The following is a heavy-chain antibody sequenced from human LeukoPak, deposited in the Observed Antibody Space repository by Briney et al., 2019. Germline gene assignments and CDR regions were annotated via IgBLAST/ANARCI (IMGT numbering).Heavy chain of an antibody. J-gene: IGHJ5*02. V-gene: IGHV4-39*01. CDR2: IYYSGST. CDR3: ARNKYYYDSRSYGVPNWFDP. D-gene: IGHD3-10*01. CDR1: GGSFSGYY. Sequence: PSETLSLTCAVYGGSFSGYYWGWIRQPPGRGLEWIGSIYYSGSTYYNPSLKSRVTISVDTSKNQFSLKLSSVTAADTAVYYCARNKYYYDSRSYGVPNWFDPWGQGTLVTVSS.